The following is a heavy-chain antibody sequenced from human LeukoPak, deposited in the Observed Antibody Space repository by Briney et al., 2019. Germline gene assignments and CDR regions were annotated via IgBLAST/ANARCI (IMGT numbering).Heavy chain of an antibody. Sequence: SETLSLTCAVYDGSFSGYYWSWIRQPPGKGLEWIGEINHSGSTNYNPSLKSRVTISVDTSKNQFSLKLSSVTAADTAVYYCGGASGIAAAGTSDAFDIWGQGTMVTVSS. V-gene: IGHV4-34*01. CDR2: INHSGST. J-gene: IGHJ3*02. CDR3: GGASGIAAAGTSDAFDI. CDR1: DGSFSGYY. D-gene: IGHD6-13*01.